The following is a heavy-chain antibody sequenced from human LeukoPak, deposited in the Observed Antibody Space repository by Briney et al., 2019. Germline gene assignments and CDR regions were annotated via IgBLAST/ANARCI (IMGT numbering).Heavy chain of an antibody. V-gene: IGHV4-61*05. J-gene: IGHJ4*02. CDR1: GGSISGSSYY. D-gene: IGHD1-14*01. Sequence: PSETLSLTCTVSGGSISGSSYYWGWIRQPPGKGLEWIGYIFYSGSTNYNPSLKSRVTISVDTSKNQFSLKLSSVTAADTAVYYCARVRNPYYFDYWGQGTLVTVSS. CDR2: IFYSGST. CDR3: ARVRNPYYFDY.